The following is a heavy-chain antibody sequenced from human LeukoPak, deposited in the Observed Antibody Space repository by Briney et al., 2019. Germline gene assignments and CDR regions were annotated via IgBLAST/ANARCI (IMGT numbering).Heavy chain of an antibody. CDR2: INHSGTT. CDR1: GGSFTGYY. CDR3: ARKEGRSEYQPSFDS. D-gene: IGHD2-2*01. Sequence: SETLSLTCAAYGGSFTGYYWSWIRQTPGEGLDWIGEINHSGTTNYNPSLKSRVTISVDTSKNQFSLKLSSMTAADTAVYYCARKEGRSEYQPSFDSWGQGTLVTVSS. J-gene: IGHJ4*02. V-gene: IGHV4-34*01.